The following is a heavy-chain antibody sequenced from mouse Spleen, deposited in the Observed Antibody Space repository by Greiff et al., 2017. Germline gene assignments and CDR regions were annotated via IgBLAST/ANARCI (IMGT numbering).Heavy chain of an antibody. V-gene: IGHV2-6*01. J-gene: IGHJ4*01. CDR2: IWGGGST. Sequence: VKLMESGPGLVAPSQSLSITCTVSGFSLTSYGVDWVRQSPGKGLEWLGVIWGGGSTNYNSALKSRLSISKDNSKSQVFLKMNSLQTDDTAMYYCASALLDSSGYVGAMDYWGQGTSVTVSS. CDR3: ASALLDSSGYVGAMDY. CDR1: GFSLTSYG. D-gene: IGHD3-2*01.